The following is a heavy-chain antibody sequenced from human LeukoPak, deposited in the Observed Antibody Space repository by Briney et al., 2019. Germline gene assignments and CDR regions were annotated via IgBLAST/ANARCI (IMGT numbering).Heavy chain of an antibody. V-gene: IGHV3-23*01. Sequence: GGSLRLSCAASGFTFSSYAMSWVRQAPGKGLEWVSAISGSGGSTYYADSVKGRFTISRDNSKNTLYLQMNSLRAEDTAVYYCSKDRAPRGYSYGRGYFDYWGQGTLVTVSS. CDR1: GFTFSSYA. J-gene: IGHJ4*02. D-gene: IGHD5-18*01. CDR3: SKDRAPRGYSYGRGYFDY. CDR2: ISGSGGST.